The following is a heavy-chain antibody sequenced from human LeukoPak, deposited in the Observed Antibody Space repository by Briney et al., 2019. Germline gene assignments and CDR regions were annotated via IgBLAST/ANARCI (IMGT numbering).Heavy chain of an antibody. J-gene: IGHJ4*02. D-gene: IGHD3-9*01. CDR2: IYYSGST. CDR3: ARGINDILTGSATFDY. V-gene: IGHV4-61*01. CDR1: GVSVSSGSYY. Sequence: SETLSLTCTVSGVSVSSGSYYWSWIRQPPGKGLEWIGYIYYSGSTNYNPSLKSRVTISVDTSKNQFSLKLSSVTAADTAVYYCARGINDILTGSATFDYWGQGTLVTVSS.